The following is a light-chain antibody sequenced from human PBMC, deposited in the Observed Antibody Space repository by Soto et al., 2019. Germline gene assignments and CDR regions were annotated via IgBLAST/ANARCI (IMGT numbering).Light chain of an antibody. J-gene: IGLJ3*02. V-gene: IGLV2-14*03. CDR3: ISYSSSITPV. CDR2: DVS. CDR1: SSDVGGYNF. Sequence: QSALTQPASVSGSPGQSITISCTGTSSDVGGYNFVSWYQQHPGKAPKLLIYDVSSRPSGVSNRFSGSKSGNTASLTISGLQAEDEADYYCISYSSSITPVFGGGTKLTVL.